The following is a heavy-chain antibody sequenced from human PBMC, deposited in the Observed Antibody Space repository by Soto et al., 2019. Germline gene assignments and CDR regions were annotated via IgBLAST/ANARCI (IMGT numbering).Heavy chain of an antibody. CDR2: IHYSGSI. D-gene: IGHD2-21*02. CDR1: GGSISSEYYH. V-gene: IGHV4-30-4*08. Sequence: QVQLQQSDPGLVKPSQTLSLTCSVSGGSISSEYYHWTWIRQSPGKGLEWIGYIHYSGSILYNPSFKSRITMSVDTSKNQFSLQLSSVSAADTAVYFCAREDDGGDRDYYGLDVWGQGTTVTVSS. J-gene: IGHJ6*02. CDR3: AREDDGGDRDYYGLDV.